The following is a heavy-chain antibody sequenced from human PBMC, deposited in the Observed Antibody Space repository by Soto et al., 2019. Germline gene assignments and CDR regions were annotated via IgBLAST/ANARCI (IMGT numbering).Heavy chain of an antibody. J-gene: IGHJ6*02. V-gene: IGHV1-69*01. CDR3: ARSQGSSTSLEIYYYYYYGMDV. CDR1: GGTFSSYA. Sequence: QVQLVQSGAEVKKPGSSVKVSCKASGGTFSSYAISWVRQARGQGLEWMGGIIPIPGTANYAQKFQGRVTITADESTSTAYMELSSRRSEHTAVYYCARSQGSSTSLEIYYYYYYGMDVWGQGTTVTVSS. CDR2: IIPIPGTA. D-gene: IGHD2-2*01.